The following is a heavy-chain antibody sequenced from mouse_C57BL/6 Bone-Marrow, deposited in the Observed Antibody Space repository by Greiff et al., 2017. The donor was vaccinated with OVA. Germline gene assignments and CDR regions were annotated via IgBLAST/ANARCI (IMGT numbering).Heavy chain of an antibody. CDR2: IRNKANNHAT. CDR1: GFTFRDAW. V-gene: IGHV6-6*01. CDR3: TRITTVGADY. J-gene: IGHJ2*01. D-gene: IGHD1-1*01. Sequence: EVKVEESGGGLVQPGGSMKLSCAASGFTFRDAWMDWVRQSPEKGLEWVAEIRNKANNHATYYAESVKGRFTISRDDSKSSVYLQMNSLRAEDTGIYYCTRITTVGADYWGQGTTLTVSS.